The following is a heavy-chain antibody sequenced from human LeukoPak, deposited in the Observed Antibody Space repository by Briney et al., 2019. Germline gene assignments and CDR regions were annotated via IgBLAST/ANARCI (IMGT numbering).Heavy chain of an antibody. V-gene: IGHV3-30*18. J-gene: IGHJ4*02. CDR1: GFTFRTYG. Sequence: GGSLRLSCAASGFTFRTYGMHWVRQAPGKGLEWVAFISYDGNNKYHGDSVKGRFTISRDNSKNTLFLQMNSLSTEDTAVYYCTNGRPAAAGSYEFDYWGQGTLVTVSS. CDR2: ISYDGNNK. CDR3: TNGRPAAAGSYEFDY. D-gene: IGHD6-13*01.